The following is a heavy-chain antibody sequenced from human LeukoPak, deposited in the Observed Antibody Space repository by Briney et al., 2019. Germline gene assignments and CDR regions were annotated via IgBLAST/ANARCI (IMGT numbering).Heavy chain of an antibody. CDR3: AKGEEDYYDSSGLNY. CDR2: IRYGGSNK. Sequence: GGSLRLSCAASGFTFSSYGMHWVRQAPGKGLEWVAFIRYGGSNKYYADSVKGRFTISRDNSKNTLYLQMNSLRAEDTAVYYCAKGEEDYYDSSGLNYWGQGTLVTVSS. D-gene: IGHD3-22*01. V-gene: IGHV3-30*02. CDR1: GFTFSSYG. J-gene: IGHJ4*02.